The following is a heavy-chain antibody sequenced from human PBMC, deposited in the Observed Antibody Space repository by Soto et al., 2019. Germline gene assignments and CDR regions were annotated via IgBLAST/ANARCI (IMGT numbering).Heavy chain of an antibody. V-gene: IGHV3-48*03. Sequence: EGSLRLSCSVSGLSSSSYEMKCVRQAPGKGREWFSYISSSGSTIYHAYSVNGRFTISRDNANKSLYLQMNSVRAEDTALYYCARPIRYFDWHKAFHSWHPGT. CDR3: ARPIRYFDWHKAFHS. D-gene: IGHD3-9*01. CDR2: ISSSGSTI. J-gene: IGHJ3*02. CDR1: GLSSSSYE.